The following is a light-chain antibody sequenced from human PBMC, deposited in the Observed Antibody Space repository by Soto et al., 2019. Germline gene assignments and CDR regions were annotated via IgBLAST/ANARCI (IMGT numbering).Light chain of an antibody. CDR2: KVS. V-gene: IGKV2-24*01. J-gene: IGKJ5*01. CDR1: RSLVASDGNAY. Sequence: EIVLTQTPLLSPVTLGQPASISCRSSRSLVASDGNAYLTWLHQRPGQPPRTLIYKVSQRLSGVPDRFSGSGAGTDFTLHISRVEAEDVGTYFCMQATQLRTFGQGTRLEIK. CDR3: MQATQLRT.